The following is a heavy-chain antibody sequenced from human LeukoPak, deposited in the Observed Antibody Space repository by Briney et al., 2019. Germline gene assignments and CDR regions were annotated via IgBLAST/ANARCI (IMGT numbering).Heavy chain of an antibody. J-gene: IGHJ5*02. D-gene: IGHD3-22*01. CDR1: GGSFSSYY. Sequence: PSETLSLTCAVYGGSFSSYYWGWIRQPPGKGLEWIGSIYYSGSTYYNPSLKSRVTISVDTSKNQFSLKLSSVTAADTAVYYCAREYFSRGYYYDSSGYYPWGQGTLVTVSS. V-gene: IGHV4-39*07. CDR3: AREYFSRGYYYDSSGYYP. CDR2: IYYSGST.